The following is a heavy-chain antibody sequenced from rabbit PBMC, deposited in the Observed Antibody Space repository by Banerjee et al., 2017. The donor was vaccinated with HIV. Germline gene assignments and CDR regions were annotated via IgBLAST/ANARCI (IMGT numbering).Heavy chain of an antibody. D-gene: IGHD4-2*01. J-gene: IGHJ4*01. V-gene: IGHV1S40*01. Sequence: QSLEESGGDLVKPGASLTLTCTASGFSFSSSYWICWVRQAPGKGLEWIACIYAGSSSNTWYASWAKGRFTISKTSSTTVTLQMTSLTAADTATYFCARSYPGSNMGYFHLWGPGTLVTVS. CDR3: ARSYPGSNMGYFHL. CDR2: IYAGSSSNT. CDR1: GFSFSSSYW.